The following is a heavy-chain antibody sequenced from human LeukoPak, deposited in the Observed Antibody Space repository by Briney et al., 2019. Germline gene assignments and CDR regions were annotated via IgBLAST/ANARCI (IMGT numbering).Heavy chain of an antibody. CDR1: GYSFTSYW. J-gene: IGHJ4*02. V-gene: IGHV5-51*01. D-gene: IGHD6-19*01. Sequence: GESLKISCKGSGYSFTSYWIGWMRPMPGKGLEWMGIIYPGDSDTRYSPSFQGQVTISADKSISTAYLQWSSLKASDTAVYYCARNSAGLVELGGPDYWGQGTLVTVSS. CDR3: ARNSAGLVELGGPDY. CDR2: IYPGDSDT.